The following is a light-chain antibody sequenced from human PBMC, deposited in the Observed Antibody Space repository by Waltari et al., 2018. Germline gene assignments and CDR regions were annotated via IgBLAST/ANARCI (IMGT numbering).Light chain of an antibody. CDR2: GAY. Sequence: EILLTQSPATLSLSPWERATLYCRASQSVSSYLAWYEQKPGQAPRILIYGAYNRDTGIPARYSARASRTDFNLTISSLELEDFAVYKCQQRRNWYTFGQGTNREI. V-gene: IGKV3-11*01. CDR1: QSVSSY. CDR3: QQRRNWYT. J-gene: IGKJ2*01.